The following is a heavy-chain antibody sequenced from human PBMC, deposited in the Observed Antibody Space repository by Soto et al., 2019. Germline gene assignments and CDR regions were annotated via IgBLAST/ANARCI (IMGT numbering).Heavy chain of an antibody. CDR1: GFTFSSYS. D-gene: IGHD6-13*01. Sequence: PGGSLRLSCAASGFTFSSYSMNWVRQAPGKGLEWVSSISSSSSYIYYADSVKGRFTISRDNAKNSLYLQMNSLRAEDTAVYYCARDQGDSSSPYNWFDPWGQGTLVTVYS. J-gene: IGHJ5*02. V-gene: IGHV3-21*01. CDR2: ISSSSSYI. CDR3: ARDQGDSSSPYNWFDP.